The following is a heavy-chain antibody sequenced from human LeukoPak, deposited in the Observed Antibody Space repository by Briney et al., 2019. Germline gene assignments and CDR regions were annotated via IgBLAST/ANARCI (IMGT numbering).Heavy chain of an antibody. J-gene: IGHJ3*02. D-gene: IGHD1/OR15-1a*01. CDR1: GFTVSNNY. CDR2: IYRGGNT. Sequence: GGSLRHSCAASGFTVSNNYMSWVRQTPGKGLEWVSIIYRGGNTYYADSVKGRFTISRDNSKNTLFPQMNSLRVEDTAVYYCARDNWDTGFDIWGQGTMVTVSS. CDR3: ARDNWDTGFDI. V-gene: IGHV3-53*01.